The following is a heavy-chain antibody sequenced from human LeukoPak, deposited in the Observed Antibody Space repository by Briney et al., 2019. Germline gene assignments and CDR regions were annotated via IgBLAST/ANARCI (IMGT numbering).Heavy chain of an antibody. V-gene: IGHV4-39*07. CDR2: IYCSACN. CDR3: ARGVPWSSPAKALYYYYYMDV. CDR1: GCSISSSSYY. J-gene: IGHJ6*03. D-gene: IGHD2-15*01. Sequence: PSETLCLTCTVSGCSISSSSYYWGWHRPPPGKGLEWIVCIYCSACNYYNPSLKSRVTISVDTSKNQFSLKLSSVTAADTAVYYCARGVPWSSPAKALYYYYYMDVWGKGTTVTVSS.